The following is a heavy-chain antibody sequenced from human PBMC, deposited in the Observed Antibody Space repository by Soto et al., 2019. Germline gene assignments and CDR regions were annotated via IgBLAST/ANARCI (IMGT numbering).Heavy chain of an antibody. CDR2: ISGSGGST. CDR1: GFTFSSYA. CDR3: AKDRGYCSGGSCYSAEYSQH. Sequence: EVQLLESGGGLVQPGGSLRLSCAASGFTFSSYAMSWVRQAPGKGLEWVSAISGSGGSTYYADSVKGRFTISRDNSKNTRYMKRKSLRAEDTAVYYCAKDRGYCSGGSCYSAEYSQHWGQGTLVTVSS. D-gene: IGHD2-15*01. V-gene: IGHV3-23*01. J-gene: IGHJ1*01.